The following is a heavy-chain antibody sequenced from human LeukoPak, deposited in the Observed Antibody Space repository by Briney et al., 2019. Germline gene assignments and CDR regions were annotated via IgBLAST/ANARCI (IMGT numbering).Heavy chain of an antibody. CDR3: ARIMVRGVGGY. V-gene: IGHV3-48*01. CDR2: ISSSSSTI. D-gene: IGHD3-10*01. J-gene: IGHJ4*02. Sequence: GGSLRLSCAASGFTFSSYAMSWVRQAPGKGLEWVSYISSSSSTIYYADSVKGRFTISRDNAKNSLYLQMNSLRAEDTAVYYCARIMVRGVGGYWGQGTLVTVSS. CDR1: GFTFSSYA.